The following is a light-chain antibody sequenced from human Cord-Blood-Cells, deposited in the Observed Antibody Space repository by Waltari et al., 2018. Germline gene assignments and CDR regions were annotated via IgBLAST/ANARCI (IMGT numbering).Light chain of an antibody. V-gene: IGLV1-44*01. Sequence: QSVLTQPPSASGTPGQRVTISCSGSRSNIGSNTVNWYQQLPGTAPKLLIYSNNQRPSGVPDRFSSSKSGTSASLAISGLQSEDEADYYGAAWDDSLNGVVFGGGTKL. CDR1: RSNIGSNT. CDR3: AAWDDSLNGVV. J-gene: IGLJ2*01. CDR2: SNN.